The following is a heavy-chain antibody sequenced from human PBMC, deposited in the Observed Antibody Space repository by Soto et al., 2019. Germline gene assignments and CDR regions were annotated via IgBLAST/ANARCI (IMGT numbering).Heavy chain of an antibody. J-gene: IGHJ3*02. D-gene: IGHD3-10*01. V-gene: IGHV3-23*01. CDR2: ISSSGGNT. Sequence: GGSLRLSCAASGFAFSTYAMSWVRQAPGKGLEWVSTISSSGGNTYYTDSVKGRFTISRDNSKNTLYLQMNSLRAEDTAIYYCAKRPMSTGFGDPFDIWGQGTMVTVSS. CDR1: GFAFSTYA. CDR3: AKRPMSTGFGDPFDI.